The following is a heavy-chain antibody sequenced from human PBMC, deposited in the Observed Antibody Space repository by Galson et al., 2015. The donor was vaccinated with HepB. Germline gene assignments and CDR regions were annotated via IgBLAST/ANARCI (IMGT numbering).Heavy chain of an antibody. J-gene: IGHJ1*01. CDR1: GFTFSSYA. CDR2: MSDNGDNT. Sequence: SLRLSCAASGFTFSSYAIMWGRQAPGKGLEWVSGMSDNGDNTFHSDSVKGRFTISRDISKNTVYLQMNSLRVEDTAVYYCATRSGASGWYSYFQHWGKGTLVTVSS. CDR3: ATRSGASGWYSYFQH. V-gene: IGHV3-23*01. D-gene: IGHD6-19*01.